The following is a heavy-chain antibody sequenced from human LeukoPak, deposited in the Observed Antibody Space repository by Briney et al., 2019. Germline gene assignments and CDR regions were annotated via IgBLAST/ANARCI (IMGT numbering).Heavy chain of an antibody. J-gene: IGHJ4*02. V-gene: IGHV3-21*01. D-gene: IGHD3-10*01. CDR1: GFTFSSHW. Sequence: GGSLRLSCAVSGFTFSSHWMNWVRQAPGKGLEWVSSISSSSSYIYYADSVKGRFTISRDNAKNSLYLQMNSLRAEDTAVYYCARDLWFGESADHFDYWGQGTLVTVSS. CDR2: ISSSSSYI. CDR3: ARDLWFGESADHFDY.